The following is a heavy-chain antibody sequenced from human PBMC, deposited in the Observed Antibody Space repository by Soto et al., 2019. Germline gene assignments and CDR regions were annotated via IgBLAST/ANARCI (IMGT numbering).Heavy chain of an antibody. D-gene: IGHD3-16*02. Sequence: QVQLGQSGAEVKKPGSSVKVSCKASGGTFSSYAISWVRQAPGQGLEWMGGIIPIFGTANYAQKFQGIVTITADESTSKASMELSSLRSEDTAVNSCSRGSADVWGRYRDSRAWYFYLWGRGTLVTVAA. J-gene: IGHJ2*01. CDR3: SRGSADVWGRYRDSRAWYFYL. V-gene: IGHV1-69*01. CDR1: GGTFSSYA. CDR2: IIPIFGTA.